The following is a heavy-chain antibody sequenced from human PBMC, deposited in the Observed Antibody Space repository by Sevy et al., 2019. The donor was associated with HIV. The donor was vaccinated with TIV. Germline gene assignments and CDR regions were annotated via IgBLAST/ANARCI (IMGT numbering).Heavy chain of an antibody. D-gene: IGHD6-19*01. V-gene: IGHV3-33*01. CDR1: GFTFRSYD. CDR3: ARDLGSGWYPLDY. J-gene: IGHJ4*02. CDR2: IYYDKSLK. Sequence: GGSLRLSCAASGFTFRSYDMHWVRQAPGKGPESVAIIYYDKSLKYYADSVKGRFTISRDNSKNTLYLQMNSLRVDDTAVYYCARDLGSGWYPLDYWGQRTLVTVSS.